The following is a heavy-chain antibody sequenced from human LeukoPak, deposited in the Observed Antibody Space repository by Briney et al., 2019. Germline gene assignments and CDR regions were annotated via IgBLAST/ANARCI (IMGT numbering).Heavy chain of an antibody. CDR3: AREGRRVFDY. D-gene: IGHD6-13*01. J-gene: IGHJ4*02. CDR1: GFTFSSYW. CDR2: IKQDGGEK. V-gene: IGHV3-7*01. Sequence: GGSLRLSCAASGFTFSSYWLTWVRQAPGKGLEWVANIKQDGGEKFYVDSVKGRFTISRDSAKNSLYLQMNSLRAEDTAVYYCAREGRRVFDYWGQGTLVTVSS.